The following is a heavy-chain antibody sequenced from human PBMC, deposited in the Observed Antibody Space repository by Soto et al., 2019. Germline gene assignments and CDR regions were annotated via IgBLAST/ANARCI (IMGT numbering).Heavy chain of an antibody. J-gene: IGHJ3*02. Sequence: ASLKVSCKASGYTFTSYAMHWVRQAPGQRLEWMGWINAGNGNTKYSQKFQGRVTITRDTSASTAYMELSSLRSEDTAVYYCAIQPTGDAFGIWGQGTMVTVSS. V-gene: IGHV1-3*01. CDR2: INAGNGNT. CDR3: AIQPTGDAFGI. D-gene: IGHD4-17*01. CDR1: GYTFTSYA.